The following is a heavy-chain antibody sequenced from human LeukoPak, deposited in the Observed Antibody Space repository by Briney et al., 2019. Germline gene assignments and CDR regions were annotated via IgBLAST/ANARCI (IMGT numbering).Heavy chain of an antibody. D-gene: IGHD5-24*01. CDR2: INAGNGNT. CDR1: GYTFTSYA. J-gene: IGHJ4*02. V-gene: IGHV1-3*01. Sequence: ASVTVSCTASGYTFTSYAMHWVRQAPGQRLEWMGWINAGNGNTKYSQKFQGRVTITRDTSASTAYMELSSLRSEDTAVYYCARAQYGYNHFDYWGQGTLVTVSS. CDR3: ARAQYGYNHFDY.